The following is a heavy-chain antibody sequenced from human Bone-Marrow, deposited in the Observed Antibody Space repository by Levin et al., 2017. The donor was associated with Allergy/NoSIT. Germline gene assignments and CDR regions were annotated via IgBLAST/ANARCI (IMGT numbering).Heavy chain of an antibody. J-gene: IGHJ6*02. D-gene: IGHD3-3*01. CDR2: ISSSGSTI. CDR3: ARGRRITIFGVVIFSGMDV. CDR1: GFTFSDYY. Sequence: GGSLRLSCAASGFTFSDYYMSWIRQAPGKGLEWVSYISSSGSTIYYADSVKGRFTISRDNAKNSLYLQMNSLRAEDTAVYYCARGRRITIFGVVIFSGMDVWGQGTTVTVSS. V-gene: IGHV3-11*01.